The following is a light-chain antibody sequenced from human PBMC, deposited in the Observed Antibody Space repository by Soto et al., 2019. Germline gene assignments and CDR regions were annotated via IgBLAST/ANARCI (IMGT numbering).Light chain of an antibody. CDR1: SSDVGGYNY. V-gene: IGLV2-14*03. J-gene: IGLJ2*01. CDR2: DVT. Sequence: QSVLTQPASVSGSPGQSITISCTGTSSDVGGYNYVSWYQHHPGKAPKLIIYDVTDRPSGISNRFSGSKSGNTASLTITSLQAEDEADYYCSSYTSSNTVLFGGGTKLTGL. CDR3: SSYTSSNTVL.